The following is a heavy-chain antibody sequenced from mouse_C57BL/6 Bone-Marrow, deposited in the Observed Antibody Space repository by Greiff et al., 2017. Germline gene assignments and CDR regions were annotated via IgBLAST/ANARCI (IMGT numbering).Heavy chain of an antibody. CDR2: LHPNSGST. J-gene: IGHJ3*01. CDR3: AIYYDYGAWFAY. V-gene: IGHV1-64*01. Sequence: QVQLQQPGAELVKPGASVKLSCKASGYTFTSYWMHWVKQRPGQGLEWIGMLHPNSGSTNYNEKFKSKATLTVDKSSSPAYMQLSSLTSEDSAVYYCAIYYDYGAWFAYWGQGTLVTVSA. D-gene: IGHD2-4*01. CDR1: GYTFTSYW.